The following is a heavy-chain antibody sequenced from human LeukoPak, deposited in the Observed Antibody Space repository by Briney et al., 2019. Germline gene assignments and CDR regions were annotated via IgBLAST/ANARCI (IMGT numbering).Heavy chain of an antibody. J-gene: IGHJ6*03. V-gene: IGHV3-48*03. CDR2: ISSSGSTI. Sequence: GGSLRLSCAASGFTFSSYEMNWVRQAPGKGLEWVSYISSSGSTIYYADSVKGRFTISRDNSKNTLYLQMNSLRAEDTAVYYCAKLRAVAGTRYYYYMDVWGKGTTVTISS. CDR1: GFTFSSYE. CDR3: AKLRAVAGTRYYYYMDV. D-gene: IGHD6-19*01.